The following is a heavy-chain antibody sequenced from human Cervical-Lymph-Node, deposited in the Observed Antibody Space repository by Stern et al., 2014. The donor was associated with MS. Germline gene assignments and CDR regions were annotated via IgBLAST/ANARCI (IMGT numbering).Heavy chain of an antibody. J-gene: IGHJ4*02. Sequence: MQLVESGGGVVQPGRSLRLSCAASGFTFTNYGMHWVRQAPGKGLEWVAVISYDGSDKYYADSVKGRFTISRDNSKNTLYLQMNSLRGEDTAMYYCANSLGTYSRCGGDCYSRADYCGQGTLVTVFS. V-gene: IGHV3-30*18. CDR2: ISYDGSDK. CDR3: ANSLGTYSRCGGDCYSRADY. CDR1: GFTFTNYG. D-gene: IGHD2-21*02.